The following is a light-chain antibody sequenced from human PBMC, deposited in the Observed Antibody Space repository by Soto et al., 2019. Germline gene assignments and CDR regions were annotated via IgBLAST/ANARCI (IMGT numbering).Light chain of an antibody. CDR3: QVWDSSSDRGV. J-gene: IGLJ2*01. CDR2: YDS. Sequence: SYELTQPPSVSVAPGKTARITCGGNNTGSKSVHWYQQKPGQAPVLVIYYDSDRPSGIPERFSGSNSGNTATLTISRVEAGDEADYYCQVWDSSSDRGVFGGGTKLTVL. CDR1: NTGSKS. V-gene: IGLV3-21*04.